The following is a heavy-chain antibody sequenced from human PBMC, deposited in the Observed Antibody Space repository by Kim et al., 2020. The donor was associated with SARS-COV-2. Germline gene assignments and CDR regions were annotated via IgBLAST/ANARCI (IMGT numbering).Heavy chain of an antibody. Sequence: GGSLRLSCAASAFTFRSYTMNWVRQAPGKGLEWVSSISSSSSYIYYADSVKGRFTISRDNAKNSLYLQMNSLRAEDTAVYYCTRDRCSGGSCHFDFWGQGTLVTVSS. D-gene: IGHD2-15*01. CDR2: ISSSSSYI. CDR3: TRDRCSGGSCHFDF. CDR1: AFTFRSYT. V-gene: IGHV3-21*01. J-gene: IGHJ4*02.